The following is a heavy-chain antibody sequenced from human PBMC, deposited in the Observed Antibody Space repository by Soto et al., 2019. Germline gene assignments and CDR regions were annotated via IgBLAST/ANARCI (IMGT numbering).Heavy chain of an antibody. CDR3: ARKTDSIPSGGDV. V-gene: IGHV3-53*04. D-gene: IGHD3-10*01. J-gene: IGHJ6*04. CDR1: GFTVSNNY. Sequence: EVQLVESGGGLVQPGGSLRLSCAASGFTVSNNYMTWVRQAPGKGLEWVSLIYRGGGTAYADSVKGRFTISRHNSQNTLYLQMNSLRAEDTAVYYCARKTDSIPSGGDVWGKGTAVTVSS. CDR2: IYRGGGT.